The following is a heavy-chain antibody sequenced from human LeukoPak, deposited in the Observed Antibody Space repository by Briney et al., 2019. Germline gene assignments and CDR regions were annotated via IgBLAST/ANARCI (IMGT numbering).Heavy chain of an antibody. CDR2: IIPILGIA. CDR1: GGTFSSYA. CDR3: AGDHSTCGGDCYWYFDL. D-gene: IGHD2-21*02. Sequence: SVKVSCKASGGTFSSYATSWVRQAPGQGLEWMGRIIPILGIANYAQKFQGRVTITADKSTSTAYMELSSLRSEDTAVYYCAGDHSTCGGDCYWYFDLWGRGTLVTVSS. V-gene: IGHV1-69*04. J-gene: IGHJ2*01.